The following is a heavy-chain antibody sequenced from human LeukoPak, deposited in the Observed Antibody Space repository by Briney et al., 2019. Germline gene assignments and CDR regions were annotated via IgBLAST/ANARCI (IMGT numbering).Heavy chain of an antibody. V-gene: IGHV3-21*01. Sequence: PGGSLRLSCAASGFTFSSYSMNWVRQAPGKGLEWVSSISSSSYIYYADSVKGRFTISRDNAKNSLYLQMNSLRAEDTAVYYCARCMRDYVWGSYRFPDYWGQGTLVTVSS. CDR1: GFTFSSYS. CDR2: ISSSSYI. J-gene: IGHJ4*02. CDR3: ARCMRDYVWGSYRFPDY. D-gene: IGHD3-16*02.